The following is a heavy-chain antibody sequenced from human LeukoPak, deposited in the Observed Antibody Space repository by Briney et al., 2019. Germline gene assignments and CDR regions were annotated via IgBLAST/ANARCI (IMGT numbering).Heavy chain of an antibody. D-gene: IGHD2-15*01. CDR2: IYTLGST. V-gene: IGHV4-4*07. CDR3: ARGRYCSADICSGGDAFDI. J-gene: IGHJ3*02. Sequence: SETLSLTCTVSGGSINNYYWSWIRQPAGKGLEWIGRIYTLGSTNYNPSLKSRVTMSVDTSKNQFSLKLSSVTAADTAVYYCARGRYCSADICSGGDAFDIWGQGTMVSVSS. CDR1: GGSINNYY.